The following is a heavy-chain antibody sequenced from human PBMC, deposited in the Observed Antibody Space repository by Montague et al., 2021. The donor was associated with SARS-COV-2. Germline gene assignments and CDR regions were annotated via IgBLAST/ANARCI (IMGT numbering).Heavy chain of an antibody. Sequence: SETLSLTCTVYGGSFSSYYWSWIRQPPEKGLEWIGEINQSGRTNNNPSLKSRVIISVGTSKNQFSLKLSSVTAADTAVYYCARRGSRVWGVTVSAECDYGAQGTLAT. V-gene: IGHV4-34*01. CDR1: GGSFSSYY. J-gene: IGHJ4*02. CDR3: ARRGSRVWGVTVSAECDY. D-gene: IGHD3-10*01. CDR2: INQSGRT.